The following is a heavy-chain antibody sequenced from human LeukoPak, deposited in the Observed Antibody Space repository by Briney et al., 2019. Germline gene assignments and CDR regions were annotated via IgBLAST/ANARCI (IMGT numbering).Heavy chain of an antibody. CDR3: ARSRNNYDRSRFSALDY. CDR2: IWYDGSNK. J-gene: IGHJ4*02. V-gene: IGHV3-33*01. CDR1: RFTFSTYG. Sequence: GRSLRLSCAASRFTFSTYGMHWVRQTPGKGLEWVAVIWYDGSNKYYADSVKGRFTISRDNSKNTLYLQMNSLRAEDTAVYYCARSRNNYDRSRFSALDYWGQGTLVTVSS. D-gene: IGHD3-22*01.